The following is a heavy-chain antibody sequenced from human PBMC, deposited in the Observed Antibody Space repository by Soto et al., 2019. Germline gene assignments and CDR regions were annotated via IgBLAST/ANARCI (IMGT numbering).Heavy chain of an antibody. CDR3: AKDRLKLAPHYFDY. CDR2: ISGSGVST. Sequence: GGSLRLSSAASEFTFSSYSVTWVRQAPGKGLEWVSAISGSGVSTYYADSVKGRFTISRDNSKNTLYLQMNSLRAEDTAVYYCAKDRLKLAPHYFDYWGQGTLVTVSS. V-gene: IGHV3-23*01. CDR1: EFTFSSYS. J-gene: IGHJ4*02. D-gene: IGHD6-13*01.